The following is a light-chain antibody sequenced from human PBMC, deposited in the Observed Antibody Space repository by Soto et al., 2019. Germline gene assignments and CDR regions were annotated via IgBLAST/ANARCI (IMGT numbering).Light chain of an antibody. CDR2: AAS. CDR1: QSITTF. Sequence: DIPVTQSPSSLSASVGDRVTITCRASQSITTFLNWYQQKPGNAPKLLIYAASRLQTGVPSRFSGSGSGTDFTLTISSLQREDFATYYCQQAYGAPPTFGQGTKVEIK. J-gene: IGKJ1*01. V-gene: IGKV1-39*01. CDR3: QQAYGAPPT.